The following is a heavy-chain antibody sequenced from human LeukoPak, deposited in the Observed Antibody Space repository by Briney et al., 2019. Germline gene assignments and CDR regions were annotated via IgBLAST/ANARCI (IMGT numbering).Heavy chain of an antibody. D-gene: IGHD3-10*01. CDR1: GYTFTSYD. CDR2: MNPNSGNT. CDR3: ARSRLYPNWSDP. V-gene: IGHV1-8*01. Sequence: ASEKVSCKASGYTFTSYDIIWERQATGQGLEWMGWMNPNSGNTGYAQKFQGRVTMTRNTSISTAYMELSSLRSEDTAVYYCARSRLYPNWSDPWGQGTLVTVSS. J-gene: IGHJ5*02.